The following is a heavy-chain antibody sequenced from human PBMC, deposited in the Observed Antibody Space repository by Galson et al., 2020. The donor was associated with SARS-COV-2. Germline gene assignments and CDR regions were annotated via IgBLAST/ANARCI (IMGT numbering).Heavy chain of an antibody. CDR1: GFTFSSYG. CDR2: IWYDGSNK. CDR3: AKQRGSSLLGSPFDY. Sequence: GGSLRLSCAASGFTFSSYGLHWVRQAPGKGLEWVAVIWYDGSNKYYADSVKGRFTISRDNSKNTLYLQMNSLRAEDTAVYYCAKQRGSSLLGSPFDYWGHGALVTVSS. J-gene: IGHJ4*01. V-gene: IGHV3-33*06. D-gene: IGHD7-27*01.